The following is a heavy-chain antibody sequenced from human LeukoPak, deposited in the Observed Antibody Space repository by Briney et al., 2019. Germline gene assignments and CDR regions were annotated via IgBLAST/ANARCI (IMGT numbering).Heavy chain of an antibody. Sequence: STYYAASVKGRFTISRDNSRNTLHLQMSSLRVEDTAVYYCVKDSSSGSYFDYWGQGTLVTVSS. CDR3: VKDSSSGSYFDY. V-gene: IGHV3-64D*06. CDR2: ST. D-gene: IGHD3-10*01. J-gene: IGHJ4*02.